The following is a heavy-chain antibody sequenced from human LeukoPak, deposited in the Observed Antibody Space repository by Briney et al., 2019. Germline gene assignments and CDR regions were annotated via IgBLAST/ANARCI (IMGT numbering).Heavy chain of an antibody. CDR2: IDWADDK. CDR3: ARMTPDSPTFDY. Sequence: SGPTLVKPTQTLTLTCTFSGFSLSTPEMCVTWIRQPPGKPLQWLARIDWADDKFYSPSLRTRITISKATPKNQVVLRMTNMDPVDTGTYYCARMTPDSPTFDYWGQGALISVSS. CDR1: GFSLSTPEMC. V-gene: IGHV2-70*17. J-gene: IGHJ4*02. D-gene: IGHD2-15*01.